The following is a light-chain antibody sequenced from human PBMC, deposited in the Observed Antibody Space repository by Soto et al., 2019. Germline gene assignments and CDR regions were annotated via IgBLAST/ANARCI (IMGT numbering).Light chain of an antibody. V-gene: IGKV1-6*01. J-gene: IGKJ2*01. CDR2: AAS. Sequence: AIQMTQSPSSLSASVGDRVTITCRASQGIREDLGWYQQKPGKVPKVLISAASNLESGVPLRFSGSGSGTDFTLTISSLQPEDVATYYCLQDYTFPYTFGQGTKLEIK. CDR3: LQDYTFPYT. CDR1: QGIRED.